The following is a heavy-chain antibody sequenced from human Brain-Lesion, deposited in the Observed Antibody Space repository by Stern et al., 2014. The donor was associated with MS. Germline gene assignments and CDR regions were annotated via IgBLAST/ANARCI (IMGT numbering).Heavy chain of an antibody. Sequence: QVQLVESGAEVKKPGASVKVSCKASGYTFTGYYMHWVRQAPGQGLEWMGWINPKSGGNNYAQKFQGWVTITSDTSINTAYTEMSRLRSDDTAVYYFATYYYDSSGYNDFWGQGTLVTVSS. J-gene: IGHJ4*02. V-gene: IGHV1-2*04. CDR2: INPKSGGN. CDR3: ATYYYDSSGYNDF. CDR1: GYTFTGYY. D-gene: IGHD3-22*01.